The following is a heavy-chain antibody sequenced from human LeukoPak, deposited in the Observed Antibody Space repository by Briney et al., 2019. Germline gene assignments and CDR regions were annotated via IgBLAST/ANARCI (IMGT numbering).Heavy chain of an antibody. Sequence: ASVKVSCKASGYTFTSYDINWVRQATGQGLEWMGWMNPNSGNTGYAQKFQGRVTITRNTSISTAYMELSSLRSEDTAVYYCARAGGYSSGWYIDDAFDIWGQGTMVTVSS. CDR2: MNPNSGNT. CDR1: GYTFTSYD. J-gene: IGHJ3*02. CDR3: ARAGGYSSGWYIDDAFDI. V-gene: IGHV1-8*03. D-gene: IGHD6-19*01.